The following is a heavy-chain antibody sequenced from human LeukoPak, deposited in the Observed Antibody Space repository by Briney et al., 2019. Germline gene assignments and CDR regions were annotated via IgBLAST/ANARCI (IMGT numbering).Heavy chain of an antibody. V-gene: IGHV3-21*01. D-gene: IGHD6-13*01. CDR2: ISSSSSYI. CDR3: ARNVGYSSSWWSLDY. J-gene: IGHJ4*02. Sequence: GGPLRLPCAASGFTFSSYSMNWVRQAPGKGLEWVSSISSSSSYIYYADSVKGRFTISRDNAKNSLYLQMNSLRAEDTAVYYCARNVGYSSSWWSLDYWGQGTLVTVSS. CDR1: GFTFSSYS.